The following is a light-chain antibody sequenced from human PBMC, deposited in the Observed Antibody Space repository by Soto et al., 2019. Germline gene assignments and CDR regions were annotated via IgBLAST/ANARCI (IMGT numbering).Light chain of an antibody. CDR3: QQYSDNWT. J-gene: IGKJ1*01. CDR1: QSISSW. V-gene: IGKV1-5*03. Sequence: DIQMTQSPSTLSASVGDRVIITCRASQSISSWLAWYQQKPGTAPNLLIYKASTLQGGVPSRFSGSGSGTEFTLTISSLQPDDSAIYYCQQYSDNWTFGQGTKV. CDR2: KAS.